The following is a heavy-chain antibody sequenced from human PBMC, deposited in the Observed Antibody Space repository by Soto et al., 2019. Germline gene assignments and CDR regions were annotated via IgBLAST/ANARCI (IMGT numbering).Heavy chain of an antibody. CDR2: MYNTGST. CDR1: GGSISGYY. V-gene: IGHV4-59*08. D-gene: IGHD6-13*01. J-gene: IGHJ5*02. Sequence: SETLSLTCTVSGGSISGYYWSWIRQPPGKGLEWIGYMYNTGSTVYNPSFKSRVTISVDTSKNQFSLKLNSVTAADTAMYYCARPKTIGAAAGKGWFDPWGQGTLVTVSS. CDR3: ARPKTIGAAAGKGWFDP.